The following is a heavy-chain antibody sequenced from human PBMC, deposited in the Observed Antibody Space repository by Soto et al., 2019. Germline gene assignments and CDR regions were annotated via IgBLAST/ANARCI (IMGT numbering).Heavy chain of an antibody. Sequence: GASVKVSCKASGYTFTSYDINWVRQATGQGLEWMGCMNPNSGNTGYAQKFQGRVTMTTNTSISTAYMELSSLRSEDTAVYYCASAYDFWSGYYSISGDNWFDPWGQGTLVTVSS. CDR1: GYTFTSYD. V-gene: IGHV1-8*01. D-gene: IGHD3-3*01. CDR3: ASAYDFWSGYYSISGDNWFDP. CDR2: MNPNSGNT. J-gene: IGHJ5*02.